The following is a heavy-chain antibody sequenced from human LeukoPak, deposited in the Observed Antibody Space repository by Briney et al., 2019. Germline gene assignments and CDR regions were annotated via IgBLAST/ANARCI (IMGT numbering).Heavy chain of an antibody. CDR2: ISSSSSTI. CDR3: ARASVTIFGYYGMDV. CDR1: GFTFSDYY. Sequence: GGSLRLSCAASGFTFSDYYMSWIRQAPGKGLEWVSYISSSSSTIYYADSVKGRFTISRDNAKNSLYLQMNSLRAEDTAVYYCARASVTIFGYYGMDVWGQGTTVTVSS. V-gene: IGHV3-11*01. D-gene: IGHD3-3*01. J-gene: IGHJ6*02.